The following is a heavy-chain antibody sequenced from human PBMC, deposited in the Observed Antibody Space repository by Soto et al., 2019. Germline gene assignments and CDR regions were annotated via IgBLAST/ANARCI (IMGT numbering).Heavy chain of an antibody. D-gene: IGHD1-26*01. Sequence: QVQLQESGPGLVKPSQTLSLTCIVSGDSISRGGYFWTWIRQHPGKGLEWIGYIYDSGSAFYNPSLKSRVTMSVDTSKYQFSLNLRSVTAADTAVFYCARGILRPNHYMDVWGKGTAVAVSS. CDR2: IYDSGSA. J-gene: IGHJ6*03. CDR3: ARGILRPNHYMDV. CDR1: GDSISRGGYF. V-gene: IGHV4-31*03.